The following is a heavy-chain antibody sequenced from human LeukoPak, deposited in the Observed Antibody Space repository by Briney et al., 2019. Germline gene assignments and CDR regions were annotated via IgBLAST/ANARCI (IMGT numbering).Heavy chain of an antibody. CDR2: IYYSGST. CDR1: GGSINNSY. CDR3: ARDGTPIHSSGWVYMDV. J-gene: IGHJ6*04. D-gene: IGHD6-25*01. Sequence: SETLSLTCTVSGGSINNSYWTWIRQPPGKGLEWIGHIYYSGSTNYNPSLKSRVTISVDTSKNQFSLKLSSVTAADTAVYYCARDGTPIHSSGWVYMDVWGKGTTVTISS. V-gene: IGHV4-59*01.